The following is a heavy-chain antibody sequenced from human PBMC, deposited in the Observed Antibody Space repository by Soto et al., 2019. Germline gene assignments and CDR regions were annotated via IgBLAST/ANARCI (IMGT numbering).Heavy chain of an antibody. CDR1: GYSFTSYW. J-gene: IGHJ6*03. V-gene: IGHV5-51*01. Sequence: GESLKISCKGSGYSFTSYWIGWVRQMPGKGLEWMGIIYPGDSDTRYSPSFQGQVTISADKSISTAYLQWSSLKASDTAMYYCARGMTTVTTDYYYYYMDVWGKGTTVTVSS. CDR2: IYPGDSDT. D-gene: IGHD4-17*01. CDR3: ARGMTTVTTDYYYYYMDV.